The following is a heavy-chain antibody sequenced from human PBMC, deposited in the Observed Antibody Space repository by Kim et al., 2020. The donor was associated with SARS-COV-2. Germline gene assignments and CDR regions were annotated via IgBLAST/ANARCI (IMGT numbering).Heavy chain of an antibody. V-gene: IGHV3-72*01. Sequence: GGSLRLSCAASGFNFNDHYMDWVRQAPGRGLEWVGRVKHRPENYATEYAASVKGRFSISRDDSKRSVFLQMNSLNTEDTALYYCTRGGYHSVVRSALDLWGQGTAVSVS. J-gene: IGHJ3*01. D-gene: IGHD3-10*01. CDR2: VKHRPENYAT. CDR1: GFNFNDHY. CDR3: TRGGYHSVVRSALDL.